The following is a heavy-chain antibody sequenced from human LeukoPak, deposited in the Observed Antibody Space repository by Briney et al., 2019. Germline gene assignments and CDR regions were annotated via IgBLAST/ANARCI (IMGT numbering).Heavy chain of an antibody. J-gene: IGHJ4*02. CDR2: IYYSGST. V-gene: IGHV4-59*12. CDR3: ARGLEWDIVVVPAALHFDY. CDR1: GGSISSYY. Sequence: SETLSLTCTVSGGSISSYYWSWIRQPPGKGLEWIGYIYYSGSTNYNPSLKSRVTISVDTSKNQFSLKLSSVSAADTAVYYCARGLEWDIVVVPAALHFDYWDQGTLVTVSS. D-gene: IGHD2-2*02.